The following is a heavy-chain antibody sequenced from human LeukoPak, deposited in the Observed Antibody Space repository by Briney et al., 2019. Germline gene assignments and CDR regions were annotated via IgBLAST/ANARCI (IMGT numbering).Heavy chain of an antibody. CDR1: GGSISSYY. J-gene: IGHJ4*02. Sequence: PSETLSVTCTVSGGSISSYYWTWIRQPPGKGLEWIGYIYYSGSTNYNPSLKSRVTISVDTSKNQFSLRLSSVTAADTAVYYCARDSYSSGSYYFDYWGQGTLVTVSS. CDR3: ARDSYSSGSYYFDY. V-gene: IGHV4-59*01. D-gene: IGHD6-19*01. CDR2: IYYSGST.